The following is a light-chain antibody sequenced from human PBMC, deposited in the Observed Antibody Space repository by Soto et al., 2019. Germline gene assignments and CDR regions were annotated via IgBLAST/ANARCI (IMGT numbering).Light chain of an antibody. J-gene: IGKJ5*01. CDR3: QQRSNWPRRT. V-gene: IGKV3-15*01. Sequence: EIVMTQSPATLSVSPGERATLSCRASQSVSSNLAWYQQKPGQAPRLLIYGASTRATGIPARFSGSGSGTDFTLTIRSLEPEDFGVYYCQQRSNWPRRTFGQGTRLEIK. CDR1: QSVSSN. CDR2: GAS.